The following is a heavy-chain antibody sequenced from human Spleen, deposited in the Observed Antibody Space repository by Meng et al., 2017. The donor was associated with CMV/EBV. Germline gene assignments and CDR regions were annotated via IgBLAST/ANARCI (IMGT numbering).Heavy chain of an antibody. CDR2: INPNTGDT. CDR3: AREAYCSSTSCPNDK. CDR1: GYTFTGYH. V-gene: IGHV1-2*02. D-gene: IGHD2-2*01. Sequence: ASVKVSCKASGYTFTGYHIHWVRQTPGQGLQWMAWINPNTGDTNYAQRLQGRVTVTRDMSISTAYMELSRLRSDDTAVYYCAREAYCSSTSCPNDKWGQGTLVTVSS. J-gene: IGHJ4*02.